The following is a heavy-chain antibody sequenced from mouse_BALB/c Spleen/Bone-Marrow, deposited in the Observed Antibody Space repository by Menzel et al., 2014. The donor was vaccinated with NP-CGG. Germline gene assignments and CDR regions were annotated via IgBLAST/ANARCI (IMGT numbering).Heavy chain of an antibody. CDR1: GYSFTSYW. J-gene: IGHJ1*01. CDR2: IHPSDSET. Sequence: VQLQQSVAELVRPGASVKLSCKASGYSFTSYWMNWVKQRPGQGLEWIGMIHPSDSETRLNQKFKDKATLSVDKSSSTAYMQLSSPTSEDSAVYYCARRDYGYDRDWYFDVWGAGTTVTVSS. D-gene: IGHD2-2*01. V-gene: IGHV1-61*01. CDR3: ARRDYGYDRDWYFDV.